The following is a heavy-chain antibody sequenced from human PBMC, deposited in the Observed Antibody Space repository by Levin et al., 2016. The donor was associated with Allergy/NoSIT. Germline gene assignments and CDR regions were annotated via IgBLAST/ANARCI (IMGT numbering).Heavy chain of an antibody. J-gene: IGHJ3*02. D-gene: IGHD1-14*01. CDR3: ARYNLRTFDI. V-gene: IGHV4-59*01. Sequence: WIRQPPGKGLEWIGYIYYTGSTNYNPSLKSRVTISVDTSKNQFSLKLRSVTAADTAVYYCARYNLRTFDIWGQGTMVTVSS. CDR2: IYYTGST.